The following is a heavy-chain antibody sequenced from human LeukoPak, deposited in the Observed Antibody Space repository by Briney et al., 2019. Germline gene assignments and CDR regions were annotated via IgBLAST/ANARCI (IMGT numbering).Heavy chain of an antibody. J-gene: IGHJ5*02. D-gene: IGHD6-19*01. CDR1: GCSISRYY. Sequence: SETLSLTCTVPGCSISRYYWSWIQQPPAKELELFGYVYHSGSTKYNHSFESRVTISVDTSKNEFTLKMTSVTAADTAVYYCARGFASGWYSRYDPWGQGTLVTVSS. CDR2: VYHSGST. V-gene: IGHV4-59*01. CDR3: ARGFASGWYSRYDP.